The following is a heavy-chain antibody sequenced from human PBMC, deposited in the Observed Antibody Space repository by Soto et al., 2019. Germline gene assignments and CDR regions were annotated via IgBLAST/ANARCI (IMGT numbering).Heavy chain of an antibody. CDR2: ISSSSSYI. Sequence: PGGSLRLSCAASGFTFSSYSMNWVRQAPGKGLEWVSSISSSSSYIYYADSVKGRFTISRDNAKNSLYLQMNSLRAEDTAVYYCARDPAGITGPNWFYPWSQGTLVTVSS. J-gene: IGHJ5*02. CDR3: ARDPAGITGPNWFYP. D-gene: IGHD1-20*01. CDR1: GFTFSSYS. V-gene: IGHV3-21*01.